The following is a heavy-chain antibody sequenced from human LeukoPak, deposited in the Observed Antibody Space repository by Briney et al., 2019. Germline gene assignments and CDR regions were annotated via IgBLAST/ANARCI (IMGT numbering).Heavy chain of an antibody. CDR1: GFTFSSYA. J-gene: IGHJ2*01. D-gene: IGHD6-13*01. V-gene: IGHV3-23*01. CDR3: AKGTPVSSSWYAVWYFDL. Sequence: GGSLRLSCAAPGFTFSSYAMHWVRQAPGKGLEWVSTINSGNGNTYYADSVKGRFTISRDNSKNTLYLQMNSLRAEDTAVYYCAKGTPVSSSWYAVWYFDLWGRGTLVTVSS. CDR2: INSGNGNT.